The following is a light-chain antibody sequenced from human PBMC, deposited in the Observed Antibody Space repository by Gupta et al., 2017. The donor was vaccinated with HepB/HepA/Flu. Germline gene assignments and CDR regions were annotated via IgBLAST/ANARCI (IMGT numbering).Light chain of an antibody. CDR2: EFS. V-gene: IGLV2-14*01. CDR3: SSDTSSSTV. J-gene: IGLJ2*01. Sequence: QSSLTQPPSVSGSPGHSITISCTGTSSAVGGYNYVSWYQQHPGKAPKLMIYEFSNRTSGVSNRFSGSKSGNTASLTISGLQDEDEAEYYGSSDTSSSTVCGGGTKLTVL. CDR1: SSAVGGYNY.